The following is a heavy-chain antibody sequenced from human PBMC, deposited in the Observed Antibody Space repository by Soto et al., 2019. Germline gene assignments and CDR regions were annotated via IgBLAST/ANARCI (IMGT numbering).Heavy chain of an antibody. V-gene: IGHV4-39*01. Sequence: SETLSLTCTVSGGSISSSTYYWGWIRQPPGKGLEWIGRIHYSGSTYYNPSLKSRVTISVDTSKNQFSLKLSSVTAADTAVYYCARVYSGSYSDYWGQGTLVTVSS. CDR1: GGSISSSTYY. CDR2: IHYSGST. CDR3: ARVYSGSYSDY. J-gene: IGHJ4*02. D-gene: IGHD1-26*01.